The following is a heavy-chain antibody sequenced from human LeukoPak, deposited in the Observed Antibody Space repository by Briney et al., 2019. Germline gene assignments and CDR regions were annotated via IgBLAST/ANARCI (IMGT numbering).Heavy chain of an antibody. CDR1: GGSISSGGYY. CDR2: IYYSGST. J-gene: IGHJ4*02. Sequence: PSETLSLTCTVSGGSISSGGYYWSWIRQHPGKGLEWIGYIYYSGSTYYNPSLKSRVTISVDTSKNQFSLKLSSVTAADTAVYYCARDIRSRGYSGYVRFDYWGQGTLVTVSS. CDR3: ARDIRSRGYSGYVRFDY. V-gene: IGHV4-30-4*08. D-gene: IGHD5-12*01.